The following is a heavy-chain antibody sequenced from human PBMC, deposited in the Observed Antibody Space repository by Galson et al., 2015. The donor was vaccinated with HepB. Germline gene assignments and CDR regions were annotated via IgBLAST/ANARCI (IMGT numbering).Heavy chain of an antibody. J-gene: IGHJ4*02. Sequence: SLRLSCAASGFTFSSYAMHWVRQAPGKGLEWVAVISYDGSNKYCADSVKGRFTISRDNSKNTLYLQMNSLRAEDTAVYYCARDSPKTYYDILTGYYLDYWGQGTLVTVSS. CDR3: ARDSPKTYYDILTGYYLDY. CDR2: ISYDGSNK. V-gene: IGHV3-30-3*01. D-gene: IGHD3-9*01. CDR1: GFTFSSYA.